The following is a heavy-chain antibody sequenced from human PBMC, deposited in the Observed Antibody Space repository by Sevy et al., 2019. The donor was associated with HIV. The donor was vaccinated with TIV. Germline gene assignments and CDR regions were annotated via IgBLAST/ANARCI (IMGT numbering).Heavy chain of an antibody. CDR1: GFTFSSYA. CDR3: ASEWGATSGDSP. Sequence: GGSLRLSCAASGFTFSSYAMHWVRQAPGKGLEWVAVISYDGSNKYYADSVKGRFTISRDNSKNTLYLQMNSLRAEDTAVYHCASEWGATSGDSPRGQGTLVTVSS. V-gene: IGHV3-30-3*01. D-gene: IGHD1-26*01. CDR2: ISYDGSNK. J-gene: IGHJ4*02.